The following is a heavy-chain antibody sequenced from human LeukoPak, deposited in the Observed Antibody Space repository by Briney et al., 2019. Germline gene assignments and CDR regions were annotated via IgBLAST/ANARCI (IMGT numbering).Heavy chain of an antibody. CDR1: GGSISSYY. CDR2: IYTSGST. D-gene: IGHD6-6*01. CDR3: AREYSSSSDYYYYYMDV. Sequence: SETLSLTCTVSGGSISSYYWSWIRQRAGKGLEWIGRIYTSGSTNYNPSLKSRVTISVETSKNQFSLKLSSVTAAATAVYYCAREYSSSSDYYYYYMDVWGKGTTVIVS. V-gene: IGHV4-4*07. J-gene: IGHJ6*03.